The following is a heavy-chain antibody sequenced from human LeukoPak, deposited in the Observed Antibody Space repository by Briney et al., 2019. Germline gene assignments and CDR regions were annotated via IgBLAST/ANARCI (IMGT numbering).Heavy chain of an antibody. Sequence: SVKVSCKASGGTFSSYAISWVQQAPGQGLEWMGGIIPIFGTANYAQKFQGRVTITADESTSTAYMELSSLRSEDTAVYYCARQRVPAATYYFDYWGQGTLVTVSS. CDR3: ARQRVPAATYYFDY. CDR1: GGTFSSYA. CDR2: IIPIFGTA. D-gene: IGHD2-2*01. V-gene: IGHV1-69*01. J-gene: IGHJ4*02.